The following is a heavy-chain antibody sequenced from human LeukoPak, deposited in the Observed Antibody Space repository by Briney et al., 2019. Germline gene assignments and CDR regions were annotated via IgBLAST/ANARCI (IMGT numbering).Heavy chain of an antibody. CDR2: IKPDGSEK. CDR1: GFTFSSYW. V-gene: IGHV3-7*01. D-gene: IGHD3-16*01. J-gene: IGHJ4*02. Sequence: GGSLRLSCAVSGFTFSSYWMSWVRQAPGKGLEWVANIKPDGSEKYYVESVKGRFTISRDYAKKSLYLQMNSLRAEDTAVYYCARDDDYLWGSYAFDFWGQETLVTVSS. CDR3: ARDDDYLWGSYAFDF.